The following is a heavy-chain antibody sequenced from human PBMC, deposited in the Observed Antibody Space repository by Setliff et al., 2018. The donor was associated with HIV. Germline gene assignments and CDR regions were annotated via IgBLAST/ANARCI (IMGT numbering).Heavy chain of an antibody. CDR3: ASGYSSSSPRRDY. Sequence: ASVKVSCKVSGYSVTELSIHWVRQAPGKGLEWMGSFDLEDGETIYADSVKGRFTISRDNSKNTLNLQMNSLRAEDTAVYYCASGYSSSSPRRDYWGQGTLVTVSS. D-gene: IGHD6-6*01. J-gene: IGHJ4*02. V-gene: IGHV1-24*01. CDR1: GYSVTELS. CDR2: FDLEDGET.